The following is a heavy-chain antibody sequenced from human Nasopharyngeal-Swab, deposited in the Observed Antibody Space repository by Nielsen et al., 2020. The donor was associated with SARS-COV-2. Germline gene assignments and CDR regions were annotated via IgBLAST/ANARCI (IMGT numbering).Heavy chain of an antibody. CDR1: GGSISSSSYY. CDR3: ARGPLVGVGVYYYYYYGMDV. Sequence: SETLSLTCTVSGGSISSSSYYWGWIRQRPGKGLEWIGEINHSGSTNYNPSLKSRVTISVDTSKNPFYLKLSSVTAADTAVYYCARGPLVGVGVYYYYYYGMDVWGQGTTVTVSS. CDR2: INHSGST. D-gene: IGHD6-6*01. J-gene: IGHJ6*02. V-gene: IGHV4-39*07.